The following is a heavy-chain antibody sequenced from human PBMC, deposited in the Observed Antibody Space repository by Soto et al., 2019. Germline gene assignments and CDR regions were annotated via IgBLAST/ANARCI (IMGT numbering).Heavy chain of an antibody. CDR2: INPNGGTT. J-gene: IGHJ4*02. CDR3: ARGSQGSSGWYSADY. V-gene: IGHV1-46*01. CDR1: GYTFTNYY. Sequence: GASVKVSCKASGYTFTNYYMHWVLQAPGQGLEWMGLINPNGGTTSYAQMFQVRVTMTTDASTSTVYMELSSLRSDDTAVYFCARGSQGSSGWYSADYWGQGTPVTVSS. D-gene: IGHD6-19*01.